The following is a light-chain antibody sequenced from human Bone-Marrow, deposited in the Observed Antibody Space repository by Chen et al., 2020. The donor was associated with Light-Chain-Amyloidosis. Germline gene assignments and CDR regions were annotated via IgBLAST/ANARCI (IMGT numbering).Light chain of an antibody. Sequence: SYVLTQPSSVSVAPGQTATIACGENNIGSPSVHWYQQTPGQAPLLVVYDDSDRPSGIPERLSGSNSGNTATLTISRVEAGDEADYYCQVWDRSSDRPVFGGGTKLTVL. CDR1: NIGSPS. J-gene: IGLJ3*02. V-gene: IGLV3-21*02. CDR3: QVWDRSSDRPV. CDR2: DDS.